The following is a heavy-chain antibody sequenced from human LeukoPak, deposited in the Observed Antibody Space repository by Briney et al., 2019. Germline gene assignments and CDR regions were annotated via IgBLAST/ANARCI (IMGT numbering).Heavy chain of an antibody. CDR2: IYYSGST. D-gene: IGHD6-13*01. V-gene: IGHV4-39*07. J-gene: IGHJ4*02. CDR1: GGSISSSSYY. Sequence: SETLSLTCTVSGGSISSSSYYWGWIRQPPGKGLEWIGSIYYSGSTYYNPSLKSRVTISVDTSKNQFSLKLSSVTAADTAVYYCAREPTAAGPTPGYFDYWGQGTLVTVSS. CDR3: AREPTAAGPTPGYFDY.